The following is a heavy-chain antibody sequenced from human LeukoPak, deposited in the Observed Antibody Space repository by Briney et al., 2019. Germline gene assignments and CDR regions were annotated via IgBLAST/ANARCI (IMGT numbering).Heavy chain of an antibody. CDR2: IKLDGSEN. CDR3: ARATKTYAFDI. CDR1: GFIFSNYW. J-gene: IGHJ3*02. V-gene: IGHV3-7*04. Sequence: GGPLRLSCATSGFIFSNYWMSWVRQAPGKGLEWVANIKLDGSENYCVDSVKGRFTISRDNAKNSLYLQMNSLRAEDTAVYYCARATKTYAFDIWGQGTMVTVSS. D-gene: IGHD1-26*01.